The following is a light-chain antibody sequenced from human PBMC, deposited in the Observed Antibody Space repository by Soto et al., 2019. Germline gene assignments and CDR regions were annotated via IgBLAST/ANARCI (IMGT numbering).Light chain of an antibody. CDR3: SSYTSSSTYV. J-gene: IGLJ1*01. CDR1: SSDVGGYNY. Sequence: QSVLTQPASVSGSPGQSITISCTGTSSDVGGYNYVSWYQQHPGKAPKHMIYEVSNRLSGVSNRFSGSKSGNTAALTISGLQAEDEADYYCSSYTSSSTYVFGNGTKLTVL. CDR2: EVS. V-gene: IGLV2-14*01.